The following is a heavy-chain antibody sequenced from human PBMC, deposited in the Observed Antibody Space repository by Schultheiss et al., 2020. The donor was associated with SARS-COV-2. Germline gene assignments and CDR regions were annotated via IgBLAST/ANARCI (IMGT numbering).Heavy chain of an antibody. CDR1: GFTVSSNY. D-gene: IGHD6-13*01. CDR2: IYSGGST. CDR3: ARAGYSSTRGLGDGYYYYYYGMDV. J-gene: IGHJ6*02. Sequence: GESLKISCAASGFTVSSNYMSWVRQAPGKGLEWVSVIYSGGSTYYADSVKGRFTISRDNSKNTLYLQMNSLRAEDTAVYYCARAGYSSTRGLGDGYYYYYYGMDVWGQGTTVTVSS. V-gene: IGHV3-53*01.